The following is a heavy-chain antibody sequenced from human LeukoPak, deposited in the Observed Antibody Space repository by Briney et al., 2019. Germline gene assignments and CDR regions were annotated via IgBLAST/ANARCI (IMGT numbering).Heavy chain of an antibody. J-gene: IGHJ4*02. V-gene: IGHV3-48*03. Sequence: GGSLRLSCAASGFTFSSYEMNWVRQAPGEGLEWVSYISSSGSIIHYTDSVKGRFTISRDNAKYSLYLQMNSLRAENTAVYYCARPVGYSSAGSYYGYWGQGTLVTVSS. CDR3: ARPVGYSSAGSYYGY. CDR2: ISSSGSII. CDR1: GFTFSSYE. D-gene: IGHD3-10*01.